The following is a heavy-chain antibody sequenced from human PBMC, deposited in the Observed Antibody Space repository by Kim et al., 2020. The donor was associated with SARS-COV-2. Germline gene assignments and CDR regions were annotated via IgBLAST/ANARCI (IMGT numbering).Heavy chain of an antibody. CDR1: GGAIRRSPYY. J-gene: IGHJ4*02. CDR2: INESGTP. CDR3: AKHAGTYGDFGY. Sequence: SETLSLTCTVSGGAIRRSPYYWGWVRQPPGKGLEWIASINESGTPDYNPSLRRRVTISVGASKNHFYLELSDVTAADTAVYSCAKHAGTYGDFGYWGQGTLVTVSS. D-gene: IGHD3-10*01. V-gene: IGHV4-39*01.